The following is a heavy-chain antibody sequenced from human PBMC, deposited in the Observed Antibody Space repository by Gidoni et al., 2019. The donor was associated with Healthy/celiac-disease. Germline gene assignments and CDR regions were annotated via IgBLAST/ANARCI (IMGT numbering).Heavy chain of an antibody. D-gene: IGHD5-12*01. CDR3: AKEVGDGYNSAPFDY. CDR1: GFTFSSNG. V-gene: IGHV3-30*18. Sequence: QVQLVESGGGVVQPGRSLRLSCAAYGFTFSSNGMHWVRQAPGKGLEWVAVISYDGSNKYYADSVKGRFTISRDNSKNTLYLQMNSLRAEDTAVYYCAKEVGDGYNSAPFDYWGQGTLVTVSS. J-gene: IGHJ4*02. CDR2: ISYDGSNK.